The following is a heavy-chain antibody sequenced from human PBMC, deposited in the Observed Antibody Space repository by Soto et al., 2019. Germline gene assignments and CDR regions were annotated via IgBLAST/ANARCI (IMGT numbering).Heavy chain of an antibody. D-gene: IGHD2-2*01. J-gene: IGHJ4*02. Sequence: EVQLVESGGGLVQPGGSLRLSCAASGFTFSGDSMHWVRQAAGKGLVWVSRINMDGSSTNYADSVKGRFTISRDNAKNTLYLQMNSLRVDDTAVYYCARGPRGLYHHDYWGQGALVTVSS. V-gene: IGHV3-74*01. CDR1: GFTFSGDS. CDR2: INMDGSST. CDR3: ARGPRGLYHHDY.